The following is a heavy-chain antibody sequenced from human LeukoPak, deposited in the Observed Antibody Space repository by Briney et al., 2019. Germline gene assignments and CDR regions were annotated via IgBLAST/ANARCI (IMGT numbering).Heavy chain of an antibody. CDR2: VYHDGNT. D-gene: IGHD3-22*01. J-gene: IGHJ4*02. CDR1: GGSISSYS. CDR3: ATTPNFGSGYPRYFFDY. V-gene: IGHV4-30-2*01. Sequence: SETLSLTCTVSGGSISSYSWSWIRQPPGKGLEFIGYVYHDGNTYYNPSLNSRVSISVDMSKNQFSLKLSSVTAADTAVYFCATTPNFGSGYPRYFFDYWGQGILVTVSS.